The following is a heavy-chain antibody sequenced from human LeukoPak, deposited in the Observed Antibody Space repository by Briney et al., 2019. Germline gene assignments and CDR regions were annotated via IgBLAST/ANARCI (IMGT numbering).Heavy chain of an antibody. CDR1: GGSISSYY. Sequence: PSETLSLTCTVSGGSISSYYWSWLRQPPGKGLEWIGYIYYSGSTNYNPSLKSRVTISVDTSKNQFSLKLSSVTAAHTAVYYCARRSWGIAAAGTSYYYMDVWGKGTTVTVSS. J-gene: IGHJ6*03. CDR3: ARRSWGIAAAGTSYYYMDV. D-gene: IGHD6-13*01. CDR2: IYYSGST. V-gene: IGHV4-59*08.